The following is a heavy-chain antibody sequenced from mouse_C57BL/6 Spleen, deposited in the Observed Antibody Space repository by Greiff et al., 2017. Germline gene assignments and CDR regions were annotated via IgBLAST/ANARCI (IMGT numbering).Heavy chain of an antibody. J-gene: IGHJ2*01. V-gene: IGHV1-26*01. CDR1: GYTFTDYY. D-gene: IGHD2-4*01. CDR2: INPNNGGT. Sequence: EVQLQQSGPELVKPGASVKISCKASGYTFTDYYMNWVKQSHGKSLEWIGDINPNNGGTSYNQKFKGKATLTVDKSSSTAYMELRSLTSEDSAVYYCARNDYDEGAYYFDYWGQGTTLTVSS. CDR3: ARNDYDEGAYYFDY.